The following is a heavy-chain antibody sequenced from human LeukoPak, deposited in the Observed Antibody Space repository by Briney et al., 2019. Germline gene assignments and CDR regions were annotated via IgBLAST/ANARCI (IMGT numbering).Heavy chain of an antibody. CDR1: GYTFTGYY. J-gene: IGHJ3*02. D-gene: IGHD3-22*01. Sequence: ASVKVSCKASGYTFTGYYMHWVRQAPGQGLEWMGWINPNSGGTNYAQKFQGRVTMTRDTSISTAYMELSRLRSDDTAVYYCARDYYYDSSGYYRRGAFDIWGQGTMVTVSS. V-gene: IGHV1-2*02. CDR2: INPNSGGT. CDR3: ARDYYYDSSGYYRRGAFDI.